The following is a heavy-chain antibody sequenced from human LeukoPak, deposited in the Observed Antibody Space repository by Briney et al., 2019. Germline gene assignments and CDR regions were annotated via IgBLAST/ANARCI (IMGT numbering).Heavy chain of an antibody. CDR1: GFTFSNYW. V-gene: IGHV3-7*01. CDR3: ARAPATNEWRCMDY. D-gene: IGHD2-8*02. J-gene: IGHJ4*02. Sequence: GGSLRLSCAASGFTFSNYWMGWVRQAPGRGLEWVANIKQDGTEKRYVDPVKGRFTISRDNAKNSLYLQMNSLRAEDTAVYYCARAPATNEWRCMDYWGQGTLVTVSS. CDR2: IKQDGTEK.